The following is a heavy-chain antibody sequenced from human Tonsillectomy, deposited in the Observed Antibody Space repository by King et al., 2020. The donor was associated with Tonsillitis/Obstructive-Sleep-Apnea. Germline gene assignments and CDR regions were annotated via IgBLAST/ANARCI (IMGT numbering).Heavy chain of an antibody. CDR1: GGSISNYY. Sequence: VQLQESGPGLVKPSETLSLTCTVSGGSISNYYWSWIRQPPGKGLEWSAYIYYSGSTYSNPSHKSRVTLSVDTSKNQFSLKLSSVTAADTAVYYCARAGDYDAFDIWGQGTMVTVSS. D-gene: IGHD4-17*01. J-gene: IGHJ3*02. CDR2: IYYSGST. CDR3: ARAGDYDAFDI. V-gene: IGHV4-59*01.